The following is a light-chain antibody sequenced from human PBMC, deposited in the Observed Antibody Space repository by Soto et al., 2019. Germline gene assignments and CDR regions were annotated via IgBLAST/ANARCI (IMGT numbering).Light chain of an antibody. V-gene: IGKV3D-20*02. CDR1: QSVSTNY. CDR2: DAS. J-gene: IGKJ1*01. Sequence: EIVMSQSPATLSLSTGERATLSCRTSQSVSTNYVAWYQQKPGQPPRLLIYDASNRATGIPARFSGSGSGTDFTLTISSLEPEDFAVYYCQRRSNWSTTFGQGTKVDI. CDR3: QRRSNWSTT.